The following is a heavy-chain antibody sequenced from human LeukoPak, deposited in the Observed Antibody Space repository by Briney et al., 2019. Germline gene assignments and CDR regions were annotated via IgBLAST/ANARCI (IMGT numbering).Heavy chain of an antibody. Sequence: GGSLRLSCAASGFTFSSYWMSWVRQAPGKGLEWVANIKQDGSEKYYVDSVKGRFTISRDNAKNSLYLQMNSLRAEDTAVYYCAKGGFWFGEFLDAFDIWGQGTMVTVSS. J-gene: IGHJ3*02. V-gene: IGHV3-7*01. CDR3: AKGGFWFGEFLDAFDI. CDR1: GFTFSSYW. CDR2: IKQDGSEK. D-gene: IGHD3-10*01.